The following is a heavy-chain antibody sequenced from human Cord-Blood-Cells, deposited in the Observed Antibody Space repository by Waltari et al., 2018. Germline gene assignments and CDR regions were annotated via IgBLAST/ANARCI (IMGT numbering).Heavy chain of an antibody. D-gene: IGHD3-3*01. J-gene: IGHJ4*02. CDR3: ARRSAIFGVVIDY. V-gene: IGHV4-34*01. Sequence: QVQLQQWGAGLLKPSETLSLTCAVYGGSFSGSFWSWIRQPPGKGLEGIGEINHSGSTNYNPSLKSRVPISVGTSKNQFSLKLSSVTAADTAVYYCARRSAIFGVVIDYWGQGTLVTVSS. CDR1: GGSFSGSF. CDR2: INHSGST.